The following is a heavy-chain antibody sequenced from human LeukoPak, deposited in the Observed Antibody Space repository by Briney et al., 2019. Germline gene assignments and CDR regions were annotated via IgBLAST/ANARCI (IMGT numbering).Heavy chain of an antibody. CDR1: GYTFPSYF. CDR3: ARDRDYGDYNTQDLFVY. CDR2: INPTGGST. J-gene: IGHJ4*02. D-gene: IGHD4-17*01. Sequence: ASVKVSCKASGYTFPSYFMHWVRQAPGQGLEWMGIINPTGGSTTYAQKFQGRVTMTRDTSTSTAYMELRSLRSDDTAVYYCARDRDYGDYNTQDLFVYWGQGTLVTVSS. V-gene: IGHV1-46*01.